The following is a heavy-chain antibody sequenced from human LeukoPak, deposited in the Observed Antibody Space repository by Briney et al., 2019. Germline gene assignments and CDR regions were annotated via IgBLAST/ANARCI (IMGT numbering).Heavy chain of an antibody. D-gene: IGHD3-22*01. J-gene: IGHJ4*02. CDR2: ISSSGGTT. Sequence: GGSLRLSCAASGFSFSDYYMSWFRQAPGKGLEWISYISSSGGTTHYADSVRGRLTISRDNAKNSLYLQIHSLRAEDTAVYYCGRPLRSGYYLAFEYWGQGTLVSVSS. V-gene: IGHV3-11*01. CDR3: GRPLRSGYYLAFEY. CDR1: GFSFSDYY.